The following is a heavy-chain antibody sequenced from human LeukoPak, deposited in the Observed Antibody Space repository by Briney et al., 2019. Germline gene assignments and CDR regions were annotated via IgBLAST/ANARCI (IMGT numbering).Heavy chain of an antibody. CDR2: INPNSGGT. CDR3: ARSPSGSKAAKY. J-gene: IGHJ4*02. CDR1: GYTFTGYY. D-gene: IGHD6-13*01. V-gene: IGHV1-2*02. Sequence: GASVKVSCRASGYTFTGYYMHWVRQAPGQGLEWMGWINPNSGGTNYAQKFQGRVTMTRDTSISTAYMELSRLRSDDTAVYYCARSPSGSKAAKYWGQGTLVTVSS.